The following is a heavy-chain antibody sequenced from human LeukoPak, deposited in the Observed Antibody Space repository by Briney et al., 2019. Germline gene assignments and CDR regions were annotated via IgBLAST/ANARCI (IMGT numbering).Heavy chain of an antibody. V-gene: IGHV1-46*01. D-gene: IGHD3-22*01. CDR2: INPSGGST. J-gene: IGHJ4*02. Sequence: ASVKVSCKASGYTFTSYYMHWVRPAPGQGLGWLGIINPSGGSTSYAQKFQGRVTMTRDTSTSTVYMELSSLRSEDTAVYYCARDRHKYNYDGSGYPPYWGQGTLVTVSS. CDR3: ARDRHKYNYDGSGYPPY. CDR1: GYTFTSYY.